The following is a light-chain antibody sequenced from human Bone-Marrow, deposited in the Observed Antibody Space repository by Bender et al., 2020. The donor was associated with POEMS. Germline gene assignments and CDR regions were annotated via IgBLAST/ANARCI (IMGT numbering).Light chain of an antibody. CDR2: DVS. Sequence: QSALTQPASVSGSPGQSITISCTGTSTDIGTYTYVSWYQQLPGKAPRLIIYDVSNRPSGVSNRVSGSKSGNTASLTISGLQAEDEADYYCCSYTSSSTVVFGGGTKMTVL. J-gene: IGLJ2*01. CDR3: CSYTSSSTVV. V-gene: IGLV2-14*03. CDR1: STDIGTYTY.